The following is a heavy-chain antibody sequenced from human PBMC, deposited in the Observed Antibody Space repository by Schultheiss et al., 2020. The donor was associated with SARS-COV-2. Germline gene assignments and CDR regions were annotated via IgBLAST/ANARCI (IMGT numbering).Heavy chain of an antibody. Sequence: SETLSLTCAVYGGSFSGYYWSWIRQPPGKGLEWIGEINHSGSASFNASFKSRAIISVDTSKRQVSLKLTSVTAADTAVYYCAGDSIVERQSYGLDVWGQGTRVTVSS. CDR1: GGSFSGYY. CDR3: AGDSIVERQSYGLDV. D-gene: IGHD2/OR15-2a*01. J-gene: IGHJ6*02. V-gene: IGHV4-34*01. CDR2: INHSGSA.